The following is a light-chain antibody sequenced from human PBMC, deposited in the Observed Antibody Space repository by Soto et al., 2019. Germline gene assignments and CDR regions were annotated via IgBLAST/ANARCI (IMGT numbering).Light chain of an antibody. CDR2: ATS. CDR3: QNYNSAPLA. CDR1: QDISNY. Sequence: DIQMTQSPSSLSASVGDGVTITCRASQDISNYLAWYQQKPGKVPKLLIYATSSLQPGVPSRFSGSGSGTHITRTISSLQPEDVATYYCQNYNSAPLAFGGGTRVEIK. J-gene: IGKJ4*01. V-gene: IGKV1-27*01.